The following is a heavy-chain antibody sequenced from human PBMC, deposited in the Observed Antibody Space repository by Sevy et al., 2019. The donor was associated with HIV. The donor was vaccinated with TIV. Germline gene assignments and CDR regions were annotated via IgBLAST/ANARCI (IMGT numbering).Heavy chain of an antibody. J-gene: IGHJ4*02. V-gene: IGHV4-59*01. CDR2: IYFPGYT. CDR3: ARDSTTRPRVLDY. D-gene: IGHD1-1*01. CDR1: GGSSSSYF. Sequence: SETLSFTCRVSGGSSSSYFWTWVRQSPGKGLEWIGNIYFPGYTDYSPSLKSRVTLSLDTSKCQFSLTLKSVTAADTAIYFCARDSTTRPRVLDYWGQGTLVTVSS.